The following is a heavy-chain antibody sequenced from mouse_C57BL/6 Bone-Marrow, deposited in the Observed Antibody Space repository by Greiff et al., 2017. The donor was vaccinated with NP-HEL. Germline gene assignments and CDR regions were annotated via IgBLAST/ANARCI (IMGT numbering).Heavy chain of an antibody. V-gene: IGHV1-64*01. D-gene: IGHD2-5*01. CDR2: IHPNSGST. CDR1: GYTFTSYW. J-gene: IGHJ3*01. Sequence: QVQLKQPGAELVKPGASVKLSCKASGYTFTSYWMHWVKQRPGQGLEWIGMIHPNSGSTNYNEKFKSKATLTVDKSSSTAYMQLSSLTSEDSAVYYCARSYYSNCAWFAYWGQGTLVTVSA. CDR3: ARSYYSNCAWFAY.